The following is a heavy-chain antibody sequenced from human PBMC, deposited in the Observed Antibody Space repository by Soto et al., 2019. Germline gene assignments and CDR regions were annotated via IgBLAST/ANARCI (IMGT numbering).Heavy chain of an antibody. J-gene: IGHJ4*02. V-gene: IGHV1-69*12. CDR1: GGTFSSYA. Sequence: QVQLVQSGAEVKKPGSSVKVSCKASGGTFSSYAISWVRQAPGQGLEWMGGIIPIFGTANYAQKFQGRVRITASDPTSTAYMELSSLRAEDTAVYYCARGPGRRDGYKGYYFDYWGQGTLVTVSS. CDR2: IIPIFGTA. CDR3: ARGPGRRDGYKGYYFDY. D-gene: IGHD5-12*01.